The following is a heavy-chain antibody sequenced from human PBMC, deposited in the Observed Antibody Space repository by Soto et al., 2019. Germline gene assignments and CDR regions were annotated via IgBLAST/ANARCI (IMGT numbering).Heavy chain of an antibody. CDR3: AIVPGYSSSWYYFDY. CDR1: GYTFTSYA. Sequence: QVQLVQSGAEVKKPGASVKVSCKASGYTFTSYAMHWVRQAPGQRLEWMGWINAGTGNTKYSQKFQGRVTITRDTSASTAYMELRRLRSEDTAVYYCAIVPGYSSSWYYFDYWGQGTLVTVSS. CDR2: INAGTGNT. V-gene: IGHV1-3*01. D-gene: IGHD6-13*01. J-gene: IGHJ4*02.